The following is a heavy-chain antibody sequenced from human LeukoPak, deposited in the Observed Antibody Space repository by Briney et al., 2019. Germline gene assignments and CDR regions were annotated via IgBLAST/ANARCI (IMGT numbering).Heavy chain of an antibody. J-gene: IGHJ3*02. V-gene: IGHV1-2*02. D-gene: IGHD6-13*01. CDR3: ARDAEGSLPLFDAFDI. Sequence: ASVKVSCKASGYTFTGYYMHWVRQAPGQGLEWMGWINPNSGGTNYAQKFQGRVTMTRDTSISTAYMELSRLRSDDTAVYYCARDAEGSLPLFDAFDIWGQGTMVTVSS. CDR2: INPNSGGT. CDR1: GYTFTGYY.